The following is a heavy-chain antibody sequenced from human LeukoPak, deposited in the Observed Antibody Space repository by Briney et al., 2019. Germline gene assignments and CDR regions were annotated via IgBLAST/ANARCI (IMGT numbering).Heavy chain of an antibody. CDR2: ISASSGTI. D-gene: IGHD1-26*01. J-gene: IGHJ4*02. V-gene: IGHV3-48*01. CDR1: GFSFSSYS. CDR3: ARGGGSYDY. Sequence: GGSLRLSCAASGFSFSSYSMNWVRQAPGKGLEWVSYISASSGTIYYADSVKGRFTISRDNAKNSLYLQMNSLRADDTAVYYCARGGGSYDYWGQGTLVTVSS.